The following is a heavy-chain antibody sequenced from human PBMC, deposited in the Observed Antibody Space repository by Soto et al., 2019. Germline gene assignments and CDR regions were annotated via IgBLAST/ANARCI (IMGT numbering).Heavy chain of an antibody. Sequence: QVQLQQWGAGLLKPSETLSLTCAVYGGSFSGYYWSWIRQPPGKGLEWIGEINHSGSTNYNPSLKSRVTLSVDTSKNHCSLKLSSVTAADTAVYYCARGDDYSNWFDPWGQGTLVTVSS. J-gene: IGHJ5*02. V-gene: IGHV4-34*01. D-gene: IGHD4-4*01. CDR3: ARGDDYSNWFDP. CDR1: GGSFSGYY. CDR2: INHSGST.